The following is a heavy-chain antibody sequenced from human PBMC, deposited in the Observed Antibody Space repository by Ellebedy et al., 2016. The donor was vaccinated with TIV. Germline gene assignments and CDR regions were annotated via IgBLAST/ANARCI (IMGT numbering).Heavy chain of an antibody. CDR3: ARGFRNSWLSSSDY. D-gene: IGHD6-13*01. CDR2: TYSTGSA. V-gene: IGHV4-4*07. J-gene: IGHJ4*02. CDR1: GGSISSYY. Sequence: SETLSLTCTVSGGSISSYYWNWIRQPAGKGLEWIGRTYSTGSANYNPSLKSRVTISVDTSKNQFSLKLSSVTAADTAVYYCARGFRNSWLSSSDYWGQGTLVTVSS.